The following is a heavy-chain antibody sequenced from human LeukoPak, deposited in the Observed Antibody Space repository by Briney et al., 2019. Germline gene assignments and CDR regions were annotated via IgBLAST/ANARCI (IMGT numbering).Heavy chain of an antibody. Sequence: ASVTVSCKASGYTFTSYGISWVRQAPGQGLEWMGWISAYNGNTNYAQKLQGRVTMTTDTSTSTAYMELRSLRSDDTAVCYCATTVTTSDDAFDIWGQGTVVTVSS. CDR2: ISAYNGNT. D-gene: IGHD4-17*01. J-gene: IGHJ3*02. CDR1: GYTFTSYG. CDR3: ATTVTTSDDAFDI. V-gene: IGHV1-18*01.